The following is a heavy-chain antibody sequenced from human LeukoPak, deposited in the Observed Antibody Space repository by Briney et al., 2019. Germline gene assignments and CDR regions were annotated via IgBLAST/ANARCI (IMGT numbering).Heavy chain of an antibody. CDR2: INPNSGGT. CDR3: ARGPGFGYDSRNFDY. D-gene: IGHD5-12*01. CDR1: GYTFTGYY. Sequence: ASVKVSCKAPGYTFTGYYMHWVRQAPGQGLEWMGWINPNSGGTNYAQKFQGWVTMTRDTSISTAYMELSRLRSDDTAVYYCARGPGFGYDSRNFDYWGQGTLVTVSS. J-gene: IGHJ4*02. V-gene: IGHV1-2*04.